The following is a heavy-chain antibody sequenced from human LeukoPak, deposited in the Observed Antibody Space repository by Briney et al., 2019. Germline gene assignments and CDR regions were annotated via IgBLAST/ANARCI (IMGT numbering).Heavy chain of an antibody. D-gene: IGHD2-15*01. J-gene: IGHJ4*02. CDR2: IYSSGST. Sequence: GRSLRLSCAVSGFAVSSNYMSWVRQAPGKGLEWVSVIYSSGSTYYTASLKGRFTISRDNSKNTLYLQMNSLRAEDTAVYYCARDVYCSGGSCQQNWGQGTLVTVSS. CDR1: GFAVSSNY. CDR3: ARDVYCSGGSCQQN. V-gene: IGHV3-66*01.